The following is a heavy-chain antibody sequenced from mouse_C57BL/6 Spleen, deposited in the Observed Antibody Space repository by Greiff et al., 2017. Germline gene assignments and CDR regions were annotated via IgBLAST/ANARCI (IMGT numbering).Heavy chain of an antibody. CDR1: GFSLTSYG. D-gene: IGHD2-1*01. CDR3: ARVYLPGAMDY. Sequence: VKLVESGPGLVAPSQSLSITCTVSGFSLTSYGVDWVRQSPGKGLEWLGVIWGVGSTNYNSALKSRLSISKDNSKSQVFLKMNSLQTDDTAMYYCARVYLPGAMDYWGQGTSVTVSS. J-gene: IGHJ4*01. CDR2: IWGVGST. V-gene: IGHV2-6*01.